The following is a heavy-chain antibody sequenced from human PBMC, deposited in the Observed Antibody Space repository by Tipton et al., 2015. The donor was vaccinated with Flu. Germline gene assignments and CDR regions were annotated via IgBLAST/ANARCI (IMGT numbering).Heavy chain of an antibody. CDR3: TRETGGQEGPVIDL. D-gene: IGHD2-21*01. Sequence: QLVQSEGGVVQPGRSLRLSCAASGFTFSRYPMHWVRRAPGKGLEWVTFISYDGTNQGYTDSVKGRFTIFRDNSKNTLYLQMNSLRPEDTAVYYCTRETGGQEGPVIDLWGQGTLVTVPP. J-gene: IGHJ5*02. V-gene: IGHV3-30*04. CDR1: GFTFSRYP. CDR2: ISYDGTNQ.